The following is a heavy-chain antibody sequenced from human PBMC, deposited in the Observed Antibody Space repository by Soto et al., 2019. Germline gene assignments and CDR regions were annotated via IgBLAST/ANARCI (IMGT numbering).Heavy chain of an antibody. Sequence: EVQLVESGGGLVQPGRSLRLSCAASGFTFDDYAMHWVRQAPGKGLEWVSGISWNSGSIGYADSVKGRFTISRDNAKNFLYLQMNSLRAEDTALYYCAKDIYGQLLGDDAFDIWGQGTMVTVSS. CDR2: ISWNSGSI. D-gene: IGHD2-2*01. CDR3: AKDIYGQLLGDDAFDI. J-gene: IGHJ3*02. CDR1: GFTFDDYA. V-gene: IGHV3-9*01.